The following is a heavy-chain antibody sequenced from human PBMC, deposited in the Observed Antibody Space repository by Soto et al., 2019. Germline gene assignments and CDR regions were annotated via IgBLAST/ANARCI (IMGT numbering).Heavy chain of an antibody. V-gene: IGHV3-30-3*01. CDR3: ARDRVAYCGGDCLHYFDY. CDR2: ISYDGSNK. Sequence: QVQLVESGGGVVQPGRSLRLSCAASGFTFSSYAMHWVRQAPGKGLEWVAVISYDGSNKYYADSVKGRFTISRDNSKNTLYLQMNSLRADDTAVYYCARDRVAYCGGDCLHYFDYWGQGTLVTVSS. J-gene: IGHJ4*02. D-gene: IGHD2-21*02. CDR1: GFTFSSYA.